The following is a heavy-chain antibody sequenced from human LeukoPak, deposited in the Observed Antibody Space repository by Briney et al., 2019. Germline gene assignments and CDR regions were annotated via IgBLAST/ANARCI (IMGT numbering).Heavy chain of an antibody. D-gene: IGHD6-19*01. CDR1: GGSISSSNW. Sequence: PSGTLSLTCAVSGGSISSSNWWSWVRQPPGKGLEWIGEIYHSGSTNYNPSLKSRVTISVDKSKNQFSLKLSSVTAADTAVYYCASSVGIAVAVPYWYFDLWGRGTLVTVSS. J-gene: IGHJ2*01. CDR2: IYHSGST. V-gene: IGHV4-4*02. CDR3: ASSVGIAVAVPYWYFDL.